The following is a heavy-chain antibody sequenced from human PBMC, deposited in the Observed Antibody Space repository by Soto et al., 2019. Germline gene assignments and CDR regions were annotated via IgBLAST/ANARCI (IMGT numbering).Heavy chain of an antibody. D-gene: IGHD6-6*01. CDR1: GGSISSYY. CDR3: ARETEGSSLRYSSSNLDY. V-gene: IGHV4-4*08. J-gene: IGHJ4*02. CDR2: IYYSGST. Sequence: SETLSLTCTVSGGSISSYYWSWIRQPPGKGLEWIGCIYYSGSTYYNPSLKSRVTISVDTSKNQFSLKLSSVTAADTAVYYCARETEGSSLRYSSSNLDYWGQGTLVTVSS.